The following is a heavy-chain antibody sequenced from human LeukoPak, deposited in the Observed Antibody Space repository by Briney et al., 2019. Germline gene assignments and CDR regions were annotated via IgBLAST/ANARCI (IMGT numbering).Heavy chain of an antibody. Sequence: QTGGSLRLSCAASGFTFSSYAMSWVRQAPGKGLEWVSAISGSGGSTYYADSVKGRFTISRDNSKNTLYLQMNSLRAEDTAVYYCAKGPSVTVTTLRGDYWGQGTLVTVSS. D-gene: IGHD4-17*01. CDR2: ISGSGGST. CDR1: GFTFSSYA. V-gene: IGHV3-23*01. CDR3: AKGPSVTVTTLRGDY. J-gene: IGHJ4*02.